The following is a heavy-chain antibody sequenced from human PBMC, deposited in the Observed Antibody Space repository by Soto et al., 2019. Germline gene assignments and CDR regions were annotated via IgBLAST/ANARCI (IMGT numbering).Heavy chain of an antibody. D-gene: IGHD3-3*01. CDR1: GFSVSSNY. J-gene: IGHJ4*02. V-gene: IGHV3-66*01. Sequence: EVQLVQSGGGLVQPGGSLRLSCAASGFSVSSNYMSWVRQAPGKGLEWVSVFYRDGGTFHVDSVKGRFTLSRDNSKNTVFLEMNSLRAEDTAVFFCAGRAPLWSPIYYWGPGTLVPVFS. CDR3: AGRAPLWSPIYY. CDR2: FYRDGGT.